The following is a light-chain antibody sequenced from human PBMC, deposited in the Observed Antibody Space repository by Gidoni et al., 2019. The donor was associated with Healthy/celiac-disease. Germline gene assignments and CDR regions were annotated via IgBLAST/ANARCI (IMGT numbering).Light chain of an antibody. Sequence: EIVFTQSPATLSLSPGERATLSCRASQSVSSYLAWYQQKPGQAPRRLIYDASNRATGIPARFSGSGSGTDVTLTISSIEPEDFAVYYCQQRSNWPLFTFGPXTKVDIK. CDR1: QSVSSY. V-gene: IGKV3-11*01. J-gene: IGKJ3*01. CDR3: QQRSNWPLFT. CDR2: DAS.